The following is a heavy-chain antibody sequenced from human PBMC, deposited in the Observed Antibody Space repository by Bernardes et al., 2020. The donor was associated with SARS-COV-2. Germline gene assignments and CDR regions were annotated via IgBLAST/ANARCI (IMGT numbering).Heavy chain of an antibody. CDR2: IYYSGGT. J-gene: IGHJ4*02. Sequence: SETLSLTCTVSGGSFSGYYWSWIRQPPGKGLEYIGYIYYSGGTNYNPSLKSRVTISVDTSKNQFSLKLSSVTAADTAVYYCARRPFSLAFDYWGQGALVTVSS. CDR1: GGSFSGYY. CDR3: ARRPFSLAFDY. V-gene: IGHV4-59*08.